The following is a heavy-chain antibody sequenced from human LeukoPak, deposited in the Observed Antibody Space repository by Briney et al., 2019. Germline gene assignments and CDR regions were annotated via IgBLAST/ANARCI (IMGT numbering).Heavy chain of an antibody. V-gene: IGHV3-74*01. CDR2: INRDGSGI. CDR1: GFTFSSQW. J-gene: IGHJ3*02. CDR3: ARAPPSNGYSYHFDI. Sequence: GGSLRLSCAASGFTFSSQWMHWVRQAPGKGLVWVSRINRDGSGIIYADSVKGRFTISRDNAKNTLYLQMNSLRAEDTAVYYCARAPPSNGYSYHFDIWGQGTIVTVSS. D-gene: IGHD5-18*01.